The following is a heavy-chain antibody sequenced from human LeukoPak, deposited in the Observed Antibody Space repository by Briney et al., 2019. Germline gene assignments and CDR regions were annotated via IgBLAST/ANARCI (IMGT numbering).Heavy chain of an antibody. Sequence: GRSLRLSCAASGFTFDDYAMHWVRQAPGKGLEWVSGISWNSGSIGYADPVKGRFTISRDNSKNTLYLQMNSLRAEDTAVYYCARATSPKWLVLYYMDVWGKGTTVTVSS. CDR2: ISWNSGSI. V-gene: IGHV3-9*01. J-gene: IGHJ6*03. CDR3: ARATSPKWLVLYYMDV. CDR1: GFTFDDYA. D-gene: IGHD6-19*01.